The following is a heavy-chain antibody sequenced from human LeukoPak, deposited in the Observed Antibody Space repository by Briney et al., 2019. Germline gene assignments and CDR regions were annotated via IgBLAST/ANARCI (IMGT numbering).Heavy chain of an antibody. Sequence: GGSLRLSCAASGFTFSNYAMSWVRQAPGKGLEWVSTISGGGGSTYYADSVKGRFTISRDNSKNTLYLQMNSLRAEDTAVYYCAKMSYYYDSSDASFDYWGQGTLVTVSS. V-gene: IGHV3-23*01. CDR1: GFTFSNYA. J-gene: IGHJ4*02. CDR2: ISGGGGST. CDR3: AKMSYYYDSSDASFDY. D-gene: IGHD3-22*01.